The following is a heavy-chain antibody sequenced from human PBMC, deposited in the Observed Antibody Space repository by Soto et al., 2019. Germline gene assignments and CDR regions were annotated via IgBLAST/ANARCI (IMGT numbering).Heavy chain of an antibody. V-gene: IGHV4-59*11. J-gene: IGHJ3*02. CDR2: IHYRGST. CDR3: ARLRSYAASFDI. D-gene: IGHD3-10*01. Sequence: SSETLSLTCTVSGGSIRSHYWSWIRQPPGKGLEWIGYIHYRGSTNYNPSLKSRITISVDTSKTQFSLRLSSGTAADTAIYYCARLRSYAASFDIWGQGTMVTVS. CDR1: GGSIRSHY.